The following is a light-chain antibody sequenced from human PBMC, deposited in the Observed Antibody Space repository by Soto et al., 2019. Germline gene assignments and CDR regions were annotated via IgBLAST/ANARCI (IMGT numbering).Light chain of an antibody. Sequence: QLVLTQSPSASASLGASVKLTCTLSSGHSNYVIAWHQQQPEKGPRYLMKLNSDGSHRKGEGIPDRFSGSSSGAERYLTISSLQSEDEADYYCQTWGTGIWVFGGGTKLTVL. CDR2: LNSDGSH. J-gene: IGLJ3*02. CDR1: SGHSNYV. V-gene: IGLV4-69*01. CDR3: QTWGTGIWV.